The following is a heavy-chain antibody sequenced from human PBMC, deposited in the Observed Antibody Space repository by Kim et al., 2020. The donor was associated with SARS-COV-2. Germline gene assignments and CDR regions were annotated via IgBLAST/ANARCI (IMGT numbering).Heavy chain of an antibody. CDR2: EGA. J-gene: IGHJ4*02. D-gene: IGHD3-10*01. V-gene: IGHV4-39*01. Sequence: EGAFYSPSLKSRVSISIDTSKNQFSLKRTSVTATDTAVYYCAPPGGPLENYWGQGVLVTVSS. CDR3: APPGGPLENY.